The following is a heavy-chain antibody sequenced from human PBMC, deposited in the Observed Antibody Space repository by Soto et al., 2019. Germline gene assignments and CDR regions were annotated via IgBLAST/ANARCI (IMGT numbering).Heavy chain of an antibody. CDR3: ARVGGDSSSSGFLDY. D-gene: IGHD6-6*01. Sequence: SETLSLTCAVYGGSFSGYYWSWIRQPPGKGLEWIGEINHSGSTNYNPSLKSRVTISVDTSKNQFSLKLSSVTAADTAVYYCARVGGDSSSSGFLDYWGQGTLVTVSS. CDR1: GGSFSGYY. J-gene: IGHJ4*02. CDR2: INHSGST. V-gene: IGHV4-34*01.